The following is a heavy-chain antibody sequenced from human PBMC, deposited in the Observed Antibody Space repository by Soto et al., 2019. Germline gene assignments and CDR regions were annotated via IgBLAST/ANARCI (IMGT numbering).Heavy chain of an antibody. CDR1: GGSVTNSSYY. J-gene: IGHJ4*02. CDR3: VSQRTTVLTQAYFEY. D-gene: IGHD4-4*01. V-gene: IGHV4-39*01. CDR2: VHYRGRS. Sequence: AETLSLTCTVSGGSVTNSSYYWGWILHSPGKGLEWIGSVHYRGRSYSKSSVKSRVTISVDTSKNQFSLNLNSVTASDTAVYFCVSQRTTVLTQAYFEYLGTGAMVTVSA.